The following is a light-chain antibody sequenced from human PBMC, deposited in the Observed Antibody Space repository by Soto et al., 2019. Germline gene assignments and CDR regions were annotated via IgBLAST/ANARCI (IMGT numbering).Light chain of an antibody. V-gene: IGLV1-44*01. CDR3: AAWDDSLNVLV. J-gene: IGLJ2*01. CDR2: SNN. Sequence: QSVLTQPPSVSGTPGQRVTISCSGSSPNIGSKSVSWYQHLPQTAPKLLIYSNNQRPSGVPDRFSGSKSGTSASLAISGLQSDDETQYYCAAWDDSLNVLVFGGGTKLTVL. CDR1: SPNIGSKS.